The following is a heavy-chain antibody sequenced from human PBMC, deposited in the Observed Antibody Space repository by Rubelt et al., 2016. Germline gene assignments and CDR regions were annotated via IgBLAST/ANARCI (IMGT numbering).Heavy chain of an antibody. D-gene: IGHD2-2*01. V-gene: IGHV4-59*08. CDR1: GGSISSYY. Sequence: QVQLQESGPGLVKPSETLSLTCTVSGGSISSYYWSWIRQPPGKGLEWIGYIYYSGSTYYNPSLKSRVTISVDTSKNQFSLKRGSVTAADTAVYYCARQSRIPAAMGFDYWGQGTLVTVSS. CDR2: IYYSGST. CDR3: ARQSRIPAAMGFDY. J-gene: IGHJ4*02.